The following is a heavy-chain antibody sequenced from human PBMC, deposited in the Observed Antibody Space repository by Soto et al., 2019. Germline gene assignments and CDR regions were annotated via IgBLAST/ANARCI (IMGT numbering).Heavy chain of an antibody. D-gene: IGHD1-1*01. CDR2: IYDSGST. V-gene: IGHV4-31*03. CDR3: ARGGTRAYFHH. CDR1: GGSISSGGYY. J-gene: IGHJ1*01. Sequence: QVQLQESGPGLVKPSQTLTLACTVSGGSISSGGYYWSWIRQHPGKGLEWIGSIYDSGSTYYNPSLRSRVTISVDASKNQLSLKLASVTAADTAMFYCARGGTRAYFHHCGQGTLVTVSS.